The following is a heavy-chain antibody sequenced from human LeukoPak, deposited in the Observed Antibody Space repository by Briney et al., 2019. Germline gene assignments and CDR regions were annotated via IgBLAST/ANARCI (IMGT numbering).Heavy chain of an antibody. D-gene: IGHD1-7*01. CDR1: GFTFSSYA. Sequence: PGGSLRLSCAASGFTFSSYAMSWFRQAPGKGLEWVSAISGSGGSTYYADSVKGRFTISRDNSKNTLYLQMNSLRAEDTAVYYCALLNWNYLYFDYWGQGTLVTVSS. J-gene: IGHJ4*02. CDR3: ALLNWNYLYFDY. CDR2: ISGSGGST. V-gene: IGHV3-23*01.